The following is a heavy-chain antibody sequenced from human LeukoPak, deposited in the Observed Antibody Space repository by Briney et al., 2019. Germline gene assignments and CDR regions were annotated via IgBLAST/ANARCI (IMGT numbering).Heavy chain of an antibody. CDR3: ARITVTGNWFDP. Sequence: SSETLSLTCTVSGGSVSSYYWSWIRQHPGEGLEWIGYIYYSGSTYYNPSLKSRVTISVDTSKNQFSLKLSSVTAADTAVYYCARITVTGNWFDPWGQGTLVTVSS. CDR2: IYYSGST. D-gene: IGHD4-11*01. J-gene: IGHJ5*02. V-gene: IGHV4-59*06. CDR1: GGSVSSYY.